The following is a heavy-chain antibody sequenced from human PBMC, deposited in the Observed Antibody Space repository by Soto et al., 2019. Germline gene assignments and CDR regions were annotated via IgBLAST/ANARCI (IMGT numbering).Heavy chain of an antibody. Sequence: AASVKVSCKTSGYTFTSYDINWVRQAPGQGLEWVGWMNTNSDDTRSAQKFRGRLTLTRDKSMRAVYMKLSNLRPDDSAVYYCAQDLIFGVPGYWGQGTLVTVSS. CDR2: MNTNSDDT. CDR3: AQDLIFGVPGY. V-gene: IGHV1-8*01. CDR1: GYTFTSYD. J-gene: IGHJ4*02. D-gene: IGHD3-3*01.